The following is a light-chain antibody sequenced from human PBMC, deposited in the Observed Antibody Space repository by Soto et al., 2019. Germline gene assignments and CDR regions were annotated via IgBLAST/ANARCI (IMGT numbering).Light chain of an antibody. V-gene: IGLV2-14*03. CDR2: EIR. CDR1: TNDIGRYEY. J-gene: IGLJ1*01. CDR3: TSFTSTSSLYV. Sequence: QSVLTQPASLSGSPGQSITISCTGSTNDIGRYEYVSWFQQHPDEVPKLLIYEIRNRPSGVSARFSGSQSGNTASLTISGLQAEDEADYYCTSFTSTSSLYVFGTGTQLTVL.